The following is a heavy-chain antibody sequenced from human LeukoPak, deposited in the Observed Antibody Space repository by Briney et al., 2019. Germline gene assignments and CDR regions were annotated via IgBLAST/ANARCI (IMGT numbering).Heavy chain of an antibody. Sequence: SVKVSCKASGGTFSNFAINWVRQAPGQGLEWMGGIIPIYGTTNCAQKFQGRVTITADESTGTAYMGLSSLRSEDTAVYYCARVGSGSYHYFYGMDVWGQGTTVTVSS. V-gene: IGHV1-69*13. CDR3: ARVGSGSYHYFYGMDV. CDR1: GGTFSNFA. D-gene: IGHD1-26*01. CDR2: IIPIYGTT. J-gene: IGHJ6*02.